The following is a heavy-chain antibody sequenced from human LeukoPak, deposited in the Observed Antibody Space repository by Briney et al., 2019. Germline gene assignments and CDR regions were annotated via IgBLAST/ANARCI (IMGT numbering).Heavy chain of an antibody. CDR2: ISTSSSRI. J-gene: IGHJ5*02. Sequence: GGSLRLSCAASGFTFSSYWMSWVRQAPGKGLEWVSFISTSSSRIYYADSVKGRFTISRDNAKNSLYLQMDSLRDEDTAVYYCARGETSVTSYLQPWGQGTLVTVSS. V-gene: IGHV3-48*02. CDR3: ARGETSVTSYLQP. CDR1: GFTFSSYW. D-gene: IGHD4-17*01.